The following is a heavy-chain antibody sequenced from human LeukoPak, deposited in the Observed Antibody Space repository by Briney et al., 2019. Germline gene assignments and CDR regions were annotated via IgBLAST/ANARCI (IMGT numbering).Heavy chain of an antibody. J-gene: IGHJ4*02. CDR3: AKKRGVQLWQYYFDY. V-gene: IGHV3-23*01. D-gene: IGHD3-10*01. CDR2: ISGSGGNT. CDR1: GFTFSSYA. Sequence: GASLRLSCAASGFTFSSYAMSWVRRAPGKGLEWVSAISGSGGNTYYADSVKGRFTISRDNSKNTLYLQMNSLRAEDTAIYYCAKKRGVQLWQYYFDYWGQGTLVTVSS.